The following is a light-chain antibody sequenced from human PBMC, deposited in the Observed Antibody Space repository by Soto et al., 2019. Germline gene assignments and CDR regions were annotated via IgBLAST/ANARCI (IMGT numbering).Light chain of an antibody. V-gene: IGLV2-23*02. J-gene: IGLJ6*01. Sequence: QSVVTQPASVSGSPGQSVTISCSGSDVGSYNLVSWYQHHPGKAPKLLIFEVNKRPSGISDRFSGSKSASTASLTISGLQAEDEGEYYCASYAGSRTYVFGSGTKLTVL. CDR1: SDVGSYNL. CDR3: ASYAGSRTYV. CDR2: EVN.